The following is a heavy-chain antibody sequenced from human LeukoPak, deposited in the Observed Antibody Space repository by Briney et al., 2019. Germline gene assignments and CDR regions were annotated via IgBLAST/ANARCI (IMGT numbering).Heavy chain of an antibody. CDR1: GFTFSSYT. D-gene: IGHD2-21*01. CDR2: ISYDGTNK. Sequence: EGSLRLSCAASGFTFSSYTMHWVRQAPGKGLEWVAVISYDGTNKYYADSVKGRFTISRDNSQNTLYLQMNNLRADDTAVYYCARDVVPYYYYYMDVWGKGTTVTVSS. V-gene: IGHV3-30*04. J-gene: IGHJ6*03. CDR3: ARDVVPYYYYYMDV.